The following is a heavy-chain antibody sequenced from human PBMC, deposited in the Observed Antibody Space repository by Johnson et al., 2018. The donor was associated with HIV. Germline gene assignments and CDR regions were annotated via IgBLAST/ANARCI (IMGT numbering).Heavy chain of an antibody. CDR1: GFIFDDYS. CDR2: IRWDGGST. D-gene: IGHD7-27*01. CDR3: AKGGLGILDAFDF. Sequence: VQLVESGGGVVRPGGSLRLSCAASGFIFDDYSMQWVRQPPGKGLEWVSLIRWDGGSTYYADSVKGRFTISRDNSKNSLYLQMSSLRTEDTAFYYCAKGGLGILDAFDFWGQGTMVTVSS. J-gene: IGHJ3*01. V-gene: IGHV3-43*01.